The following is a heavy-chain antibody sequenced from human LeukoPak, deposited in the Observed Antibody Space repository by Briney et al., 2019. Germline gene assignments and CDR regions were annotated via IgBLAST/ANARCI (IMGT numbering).Heavy chain of an antibody. J-gene: IGHJ1*01. CDR1: GGSISTYY. V-gene: IGHV4-59*01. CDR2: IYHSGST. Sequence: SETLSLTCTVSGGSISTYYWNWIRQPPGKGLEWIGYIYHSGSTNYNPSLQSRVTISVDTSKNQFTLNLNSVTAADTAVYYCARGGAARLHFQNWGQGTLVTVSS. D-gene: IGHD6-6*01. CDR3: ARGGAARLHFQN.